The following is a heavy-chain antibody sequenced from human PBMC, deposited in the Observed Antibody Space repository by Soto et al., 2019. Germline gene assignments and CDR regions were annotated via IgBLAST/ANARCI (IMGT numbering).Heavy chain of an antibody. Sequence: LSLTCNVSGDSIGRFYWSWIRQSAEKGLEWIGRVYSTGGTAYNPALKGRVTISLDRSNNHVSLEMNSVTAADTAVYFCARDLSGTGLDIWGRGTRVTVSS. CDR1: GDSIGRFY. CDR2: VYSTGGT. J-gene: IGHJ6*02. CDR3: ARDLSGTGLDI. V-gene: IGHV4-4*07. D-gene: IGHD1-26*01.